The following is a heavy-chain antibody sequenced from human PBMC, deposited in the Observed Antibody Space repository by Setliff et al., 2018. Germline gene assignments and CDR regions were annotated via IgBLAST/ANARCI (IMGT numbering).Heavy chain of an antibody. CDR2: ISSGSLII. CDR1: GITFSIYS. J-gene: IGHJ6*03. CDR3: TRARDIAPTYYYMDV. V-gene: IGHV3-48*01. Sequence: GGSLRLSCAASGITFSIYSMNWVRQAPGKGPEWVSYISSGSLIIYYADSVKGRFTISRDNAKNSLYLHMNSLRAEDTAVYYCTRARDIAPTYYYMDVWGKGTTVTVSS. D-gene: IGHD5-12*01.